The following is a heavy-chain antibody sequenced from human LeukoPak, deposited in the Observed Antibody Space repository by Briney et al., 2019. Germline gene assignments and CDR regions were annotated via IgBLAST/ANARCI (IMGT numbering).Heavy chain of an antibody. D-gene: IGHD3-9*01. Sequence: SEALSLTCTVPGGSISSYYWSWIRQPPGKGLEWIGYIYYSGSTNYNPSLKSRVTISVDTSKNQFSLKLSSVTAADTAVYYCARAPPRYFDWLLSEPYYYYYGMDVWGQGTTVTVSS. J-gene: IGHJ6*02. CDR1: GGSISSYY. CDR3: ARAPPRYFDWLLSEPYYYYYGMDV. V-gene: IGHV4-59*01. CDR2: IYYSGST.